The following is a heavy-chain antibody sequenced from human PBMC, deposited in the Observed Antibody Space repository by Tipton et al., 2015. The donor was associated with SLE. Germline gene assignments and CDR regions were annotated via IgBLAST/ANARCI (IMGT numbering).Heavy chain of an antibody. CDR3: ARHRVKGTARYFDY. CDR2: IYYSGST. Sequence: TLSLTCTVSGRSISSHYWSWIRQPPGKGLEWIWYIYYSGSTYYNPPLKSRVTISVDTSKNQFSLKLSSVTAADTAVYYCARHRVKGTARYFDYWGQGTLVTVSS. V-gene: IGHV4-59*08. J-gene: IGHJ4*02. D-gene: IGHD1-1*01. CDR1: GRSISSHY.